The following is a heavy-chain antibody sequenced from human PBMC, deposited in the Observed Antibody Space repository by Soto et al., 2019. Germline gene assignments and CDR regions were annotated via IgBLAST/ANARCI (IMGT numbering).Heavy chain of an antibody. Sequence: GGSLILSCAASGFTFSSYGMHWVRQAPGKGLEWVAVISYDGSNKYYADSVKGRFTISRDNSKNTLYLQMNSLRAEDTAVYYCARDRLRYNWNDFPYYYYGMDVWGQGTTVTVSS. CDR3: ARDRLRYNWNDFPYYYYGMDV. CDR1: GFTFSSYG. CDR2: ISYDGSNK. V-gene: IGHV3-30*03. D-gene: IGHD1-1*01. J-gene: IGHJ6*02.